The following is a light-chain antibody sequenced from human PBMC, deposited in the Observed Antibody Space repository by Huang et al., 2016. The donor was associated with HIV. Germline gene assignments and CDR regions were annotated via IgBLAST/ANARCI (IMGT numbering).Light chain of an antibody. V-gene: IGKV3-15*01. CDR3: QQYSDRPPWT. CDR2: GAS. J-gene: IGKJ1*01. CDR1: QSVGSN. Sequence: IVMTQSPATLSVSPGEGATLSCRASQSVGSNLAWYQQRPGKAPSLLIYGASTRATGVPVRFSGRGSGTDFTLTISGPQSEDSAVYYCQQYSDRPPWTFGQGTKVE.